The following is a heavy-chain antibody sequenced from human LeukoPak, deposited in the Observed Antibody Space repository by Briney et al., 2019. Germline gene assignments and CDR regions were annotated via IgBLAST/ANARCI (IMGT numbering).Heavy chain of an antibody. Sequence: ASVKVSCKASGYTFTSYGISWVRQAPGQGLEWMGWISAYNGNTNYAQKFQGRVTLTTDTPTSTAYMELRSLRSDDTAVYYCARDREQAYLHYWGQGTLVTVSS. D-gene: IGHD1/OR15-1a*01. CDR3: ARDREQAYLHY. J-gene: IGHJ4*02. V-gene: IGHV1-18*01. CDR2: ISAYNGNT. CDR1: GYTFTSYG.